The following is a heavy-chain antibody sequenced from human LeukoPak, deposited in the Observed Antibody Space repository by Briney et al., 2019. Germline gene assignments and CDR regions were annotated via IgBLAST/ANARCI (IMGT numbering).Heavy chain of an antibody. Sequence: GGSLRLSCAASGFTVSSNYMSWVRQAPGKGLEWVSVIYSGGSTYYADSVKGRFTISRDNSKNTLYLQMNSLRAEDTAVYYCARDWGYSYGDEYWGQGTLVTVSS. CDR2: IYSGGST. J-gene: IGHJ4*02. CDR3: ARDWGYSYGDEY. CDR1: GFTVSSNY. D-gene: IGHD5-18*01. V-gene: IGHV3-66*01.